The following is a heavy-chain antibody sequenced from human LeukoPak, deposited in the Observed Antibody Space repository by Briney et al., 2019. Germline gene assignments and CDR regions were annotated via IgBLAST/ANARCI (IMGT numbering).Heavy chain of an antibody. CDR3: AINAYCSSNSCWGNYYYYYMDV. CDR1: GYTLTELS. V-gene: IGHV1-24*01. Sequence: TSVKVSCKVSGYTLTELSMHWVRQAPGKGLEWMGGFDPEDGETIYAQKFQGRVTLTEDTSTDTAYMELSSLRSADTAMYYCAINAYCSSNSCWGNYYYYYMDVWGKGTTVTVSS. D-gene: IGHD2-2*01. CDR2: FDPEDGET. J-gene: IGHJ6*03.